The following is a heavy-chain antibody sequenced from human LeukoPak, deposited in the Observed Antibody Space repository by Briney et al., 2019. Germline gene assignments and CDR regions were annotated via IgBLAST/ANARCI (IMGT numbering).Heavy chain of an antibody. CDR2: IYSSGST. Sequence: SETLSLTCTVSGASISTYYWSWIRQTAGKGLEWIGRIYSSGSTNYNPSLKSRVIMSVDTSKNQFSLSLTSVTAADTAVYYCARSLMPPTYWYFDSWGQGTLVTVSS. J-gene: IGHJ4*02. CDR3: ARSLMPPTYWYFDS. D-gene: IGHD2-21*01. V-gene: IGHV4-4*07. CDR1: GASISTYY.